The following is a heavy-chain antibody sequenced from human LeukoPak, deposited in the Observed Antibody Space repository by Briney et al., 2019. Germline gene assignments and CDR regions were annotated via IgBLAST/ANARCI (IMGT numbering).Heavy chain of an antibody. V-gene: IGHV3-53*01. CDR1: VFSVSSNY. D-gene: IGHD1-26*01. CDR2: IYSGGST. CDR3: ARERGGTSIDY. Sequence: GGCVRLSCAASVFSVSSNYMNWVRHAPWKGLEWVSVIYSGGSTYYGDSVKGRFTISRDNSKNTLSLQMNSLRVEDTAVYYCARERGGTSIDYWGQGTLVTVSS. J-gene: IGHJ4*02.